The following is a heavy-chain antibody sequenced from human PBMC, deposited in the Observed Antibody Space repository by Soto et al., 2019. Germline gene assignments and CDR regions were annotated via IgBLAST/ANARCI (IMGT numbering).Heavy chain of an antibody. CDR2: MNPDSGIT. V-gene: IGHV1-8*01. CDR1: GYTFTSYD. Sequence: GASVKVSCKASGYTFTSYDINWVRQASGQGLEWMGWMNPDSGITGYAQKFQGRVTMTRDTSTNTAYMELSSLRFEDTAVYHCARPPQLSRVGLYYYYMDVWGEGTTVTVSS. J-gene: IGHJ6*03. CDR3: ARPPQLSRVGLYYYYMDV. D-gene: IGHD3-10*01.